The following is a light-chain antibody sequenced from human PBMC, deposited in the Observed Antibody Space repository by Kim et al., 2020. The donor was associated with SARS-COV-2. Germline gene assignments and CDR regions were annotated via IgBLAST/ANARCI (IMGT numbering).Light chain of an antibody. J-gene: IGLJ3*02. V-gene: IGLV1-44*01. CDR1: RSNIGSNT. Sequence: GQSVDISCYGSRSNIGSNTVNWYQQLPGTAPKLLIYSNNQRPSGVPDRFSGSKSGTSASLAISGLQSEDEADYYCAAWDDSLNGWVFGGGTQLTVL. CDR3: AAWDDSLNGWV. CDR2: SNN.